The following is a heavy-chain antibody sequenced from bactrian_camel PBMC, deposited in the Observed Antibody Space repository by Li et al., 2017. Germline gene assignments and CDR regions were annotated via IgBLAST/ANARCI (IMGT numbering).Heavy chain of an antibody. V-gene: IGHV3S1*01. J-gene: IGHJ4*01. D-gene: IGHD6*01. CDR1: GPTYTYSGYC. CDR2: IYTRDGST. Sequence: HVQLVESGGGSVAAGGSLRLSCAASGPTYTYSGYCMGWFRQAPGKEREGVATIYTRDGSTYYADSVKGRFTISHDIAKNTLYLQMNSLKPEDTALYYCAVQPFCPVVAGIAHEDEYNFWGQGTQVTVS. CDR3: AVQPFCPVVAGIAHEDEYNF.